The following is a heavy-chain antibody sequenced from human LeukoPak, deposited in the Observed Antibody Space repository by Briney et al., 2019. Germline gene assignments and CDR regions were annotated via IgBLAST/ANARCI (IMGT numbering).Heavy chain of an antibody. Sequence: GESLKISCKGSGYRFTSYWIGWVRQMPGKGLEWMGILYPGDSGTRYSPSFQGQVTISADKSISTAYLQWSSLKASDTAMHYCARHQGGSSWPFDYWGQGTLVTVSS. CDR2: LYPGDSGT. D-gene: IGHD6-13*01. V-gene: IGHV5-51*01. CDR1: GYRFTSYW. CDR3: ARHQGGSSWPFDY. J-gene: IGHJ4*02.